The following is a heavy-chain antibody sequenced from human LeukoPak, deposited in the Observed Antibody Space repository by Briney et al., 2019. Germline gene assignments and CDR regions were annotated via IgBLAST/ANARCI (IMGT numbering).Heavy chain of an antibody. CDR3: ARAMTYDYVWGSYQGAFDI. Sequence: SETLSLTCTVSGYSISSGYYWGWIRQPPGKGLEWVGRIYHSGSSYYNPSLKSRFTISVDTSKNQFSLKLSSVTAADTAVYYCARAMTYDYVWGSYQGAFDIWGQGTMVTVSS. CDR1: GYSISSGYY. J-gene: IGHJ3*02. V-gene: IGHV4-38-2*02. D-gene: IGHD3-16*02. CDR2: IYHSGSS.